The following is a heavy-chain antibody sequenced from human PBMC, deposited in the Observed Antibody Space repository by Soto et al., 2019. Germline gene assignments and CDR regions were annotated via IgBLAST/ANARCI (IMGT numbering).Heavy chain of an antibody. J-gene: IGHJ6*02. D-gene: IGHD2-15*01. CDR3: ASTPMAGVCSGGSCYRYYYYGMDV. V-gene: IGHV3-23*01. Sequence: VGSLRLSCAASGFTFSSYAMSWVRQAPGKGLEWVSAISGSGGSTYYADSVKGRFTISRDNSKNTLYLQMNSLRAEDTAVYYCASTPMAGVCSGGSCYRYYYYGMDVWGQGTTVTVSS. CDR2: ISGSGGST. CDR1: GFTFSSYA.